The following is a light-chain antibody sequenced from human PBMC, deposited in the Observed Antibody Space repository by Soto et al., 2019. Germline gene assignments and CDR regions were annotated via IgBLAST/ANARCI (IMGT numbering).Light chain of an antibody. CDR2: VVS. J-gene: IGKJ1*01. CDR3: QQSYSTPWT. V-gene: IGKV1-39*01. Sequence: EIQMTQSPSSLSASVGDRVTITCRASQTISDYLNWYQQKPGKAPNLLIYVVSNLQSGVPSRFSGSGSGTDFTLTISSLQPEDFATYYCQQSYSTPWTFGQGTTVEIK. CDR1: QTISDY.